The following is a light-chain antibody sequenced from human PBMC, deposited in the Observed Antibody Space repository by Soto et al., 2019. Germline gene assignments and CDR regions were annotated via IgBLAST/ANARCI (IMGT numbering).Light chain of an antibody. CDR3: QQYYNTPYT. CDR1: QNVLYRSSNKSY. J-gene: IGKJ2*01. Sequence: DIVMTQSPDLLAVSLGERATITCKSSQNVLYRSSNKSYLAWYQQRPDQPPRLLLYWASTRESGVPDRFIGSGSETDLTLTISCLQAGDEAIYHCQQYYNTPYTFGQGTTLDIK. CDR2: WAS. V-gene: IGKV4-1*01.